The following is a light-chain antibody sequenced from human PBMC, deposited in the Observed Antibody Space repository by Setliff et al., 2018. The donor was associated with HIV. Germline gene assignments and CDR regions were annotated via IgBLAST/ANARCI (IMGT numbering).Light chain of an antibody. V-gene: IGLV2-11*01. CDR3: CSYAGSYTYI. CDR1: SSDVGAYNY. Sequence: QSALAQPRSVSGSPGQSVTFSCTGSSSDVGAYNYVSWYQQHPGKAPKLMIYDVTKRPSGVPDRFSGSKSGNTASLTISGLQAEDEADYYCCSYAGSYTYIFGSGTKVTDL. CDR2: DVT. J-gene: IGLJ1*01.